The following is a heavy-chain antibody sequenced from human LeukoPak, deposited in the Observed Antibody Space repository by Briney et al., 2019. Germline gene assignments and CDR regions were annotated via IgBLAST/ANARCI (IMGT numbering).Heavy chain of an antibody. D-gene: IGHD1-26*01. CDR3: ARRSGSYYYYYMDV. CDR2: ISSSGSTI. CDR1: GFTFSDYY. J-gene: IGHJ6*03. V-gene: IGHV3-11*04. Sequence: GGSLRLSCAASGFTFSDYYMSWIRQAPGKGLEWVSYISSSGSTIYYADSVKGRFTISRDNAKNSLYLQMNSLRAEDTAVYYCARRSGSYYYYYMDVWGKGTTVTVSS.